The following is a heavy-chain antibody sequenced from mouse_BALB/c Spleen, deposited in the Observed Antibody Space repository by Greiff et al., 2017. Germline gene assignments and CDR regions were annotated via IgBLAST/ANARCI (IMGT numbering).Heavy chain of an antibody. Sequence: EVNVVESGGGLVKPGGSLKLSCAASGFTFSSYAMSWVRQTPEKRLEWVASISSGGSTYYPDSVKGRFTISRDNARNILYLQMSSLRSEDTAMYYCAREGTTATFAYWGQGTLVTVSA. D-gene: IGHD1-2*01. CDR2: ISSGGST. CDR1: GFTFSSYA. V-gene: IGHV5-6-5*01. J-gene: IGHJ3*01. CDR3: AREGTTATFAY.